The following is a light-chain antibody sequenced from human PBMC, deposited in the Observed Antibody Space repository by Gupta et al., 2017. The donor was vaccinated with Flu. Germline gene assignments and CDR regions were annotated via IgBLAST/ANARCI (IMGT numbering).Light chain of an antibody. CDR3: QTWATGIQV. V-gene: IGLV4-69*01. Sequence: QLVLTHSPSASASLGASVKLTCTLSSGHSRNAIAWHQQQPERGPRYLMRLNSDGSHNKGDGIPDRFSGSSSGAERYLTISNLQSEDEAAYYCQTWATGIQVFGGGTKLTVL. J-gene: IGLJ3*02. CDR2: LNSDGSH. CDR1: SGHSRNA.